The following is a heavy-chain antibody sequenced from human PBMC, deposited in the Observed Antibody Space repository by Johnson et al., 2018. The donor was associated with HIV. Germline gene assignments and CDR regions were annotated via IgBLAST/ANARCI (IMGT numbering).Heavy chain of an antibody. V-gene: IGHV3-64*07. CDR3: ARRRDTLNIWQESFDV. J-gene: IGHJ3*01. CDR1: GFTFSRHP. D-gene: IGHD5-18*01. CDR2: IASLGDNT. Sequence: VQLVESVGGVVQPGESLRLSCAPSGFTFSRHPMHWVRQAPGKGLEHVATIASLGDNTYYADSVKGRFTISRDNFKNMLYLQMGSLRPDDTAVYYCARRRDTLNIWQESFDVWGQGTVVTVSS.